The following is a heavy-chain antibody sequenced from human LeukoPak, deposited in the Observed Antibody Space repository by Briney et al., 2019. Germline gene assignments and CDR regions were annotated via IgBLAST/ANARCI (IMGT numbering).Heavy chain of an antibody. Sequence: GGSLRLSCTAIGFTFSDYGTHWVRQAPGKGLEWVAVISDDGRNKYYADSVKGRFTISRDNSKNTLSLQMNSLRDEDTAIYYCARGRVRSHRTAPEYWGQGTLVTVSS. J-gene: IGHJ4*02. CDR3: ARGRVRSHRTAPEY. D-gene: IGHD1-1*01. V-gene: IGHV3-30*03. CDR2: ISDDGRNK. CDR1: GFTFSDYG.